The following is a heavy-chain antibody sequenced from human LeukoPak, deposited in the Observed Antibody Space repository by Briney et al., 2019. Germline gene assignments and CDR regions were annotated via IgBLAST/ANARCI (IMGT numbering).Heavy chain of an antibody. J-gene: IGHJ4*02. D-gene: IGHD3-22*01. CDR3: ATSPPGWYYDNSGQYYFDT. CDR2: ISFTGNT. V-gene: IGHV4-59*08. Sequence: KTSETLSLTCTVSGGSISGYYWSWIRQSPGKGLEWIAYISFTGNTNYNPSLKSRVTISLDTSKTQFSLTLSHMTAADTDVYYCATSPPGWYYDNSGQYYFDTWGQGALVTVSS. CDR1: GGSISGYY.